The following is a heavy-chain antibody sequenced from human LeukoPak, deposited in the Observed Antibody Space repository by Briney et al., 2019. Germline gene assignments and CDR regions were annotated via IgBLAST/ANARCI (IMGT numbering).Heavy chain of an antibody. CDR3: AGASPDGFYDY. CDR1: RFSFTSSA. J-gene: IGHJ4*02. CDR2: ITNNGGYT. Sequence: GGSLRHSCAASRFSFTSSAMHWVRQAPGKGLEYVSAITNNGGYTYYANSVKGRFTISRDNSKNTLYLQMGSLRTEDTAVYYCAGASPDGFYDYWGQGTLVTVSS. V-gene: IGHV3-64*01. D-gene: IGHD3-22*01.